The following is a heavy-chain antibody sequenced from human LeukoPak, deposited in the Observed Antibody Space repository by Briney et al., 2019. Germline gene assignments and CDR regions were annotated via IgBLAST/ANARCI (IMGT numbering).Heavy chain of an antibody. J-gene: IGHJ6*03. CDR1: GYTFTCYG. CDR2: ISAYNGNT. Sequence: GASVKVSCKASGYTFTCYGISWVRQAPGQGLEWMGWISAYNGNTNYAQKLQGRVTMTTDTSTSTAYMELRSLRSEDTAVYYCARGRREYCSSTSCHNYYYYYMDVWGKGTTVTISS. V-gene: IGHV1-18*01. CDR3: ARGRREYCSSTSCHNYYYYYMDV. D-gene: IGHD2-2*01.